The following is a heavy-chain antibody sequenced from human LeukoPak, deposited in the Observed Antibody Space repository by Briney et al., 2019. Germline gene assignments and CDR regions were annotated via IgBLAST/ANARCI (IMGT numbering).Heavy chain of an antibody. Sequence: GGLRLSCAASGFTFSNYAMSWVRQAPGKGLEWVSAISDSGGSTYYADSVKGRFTISRDNSKNTLYLQMNSLRAEDTAVYYCAIGSGSYYGAQFDYWGQGTLVTVSS. CDR3: AIGSGSYYGAQFDY. D-gene: IGHD1-26*01. CDR1: GFTFSNYA. J-gene: IGHJ4*02. V-gene: IGHV3-23*01. CDR2: ISDSGGST.